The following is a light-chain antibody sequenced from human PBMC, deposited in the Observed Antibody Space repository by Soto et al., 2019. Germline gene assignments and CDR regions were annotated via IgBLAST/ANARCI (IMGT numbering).Light chain of an antibody. Sequence: QPVLTQSPSASASLGASVKLTCTLSSGHSSYAIAWRQQQPEKGPRYLMKLNSDGSLSKGDGIPDRFSGSSSGAERYLTISSLQSEDEADYYCQTWGSGIRVVFGGGTKVTVL. J-gene: IGLJ2*01. CDR3: QTWGSGIRVV. V-gene: IGLV4-69*01. CDR1: SGHSSYA. CDR2: LNSDGSL.